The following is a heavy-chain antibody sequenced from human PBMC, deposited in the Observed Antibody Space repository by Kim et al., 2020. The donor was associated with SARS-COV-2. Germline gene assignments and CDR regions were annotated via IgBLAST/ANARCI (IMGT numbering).Heavy chain of an antibody. J-gene: IGHJ4*02. V-gene: IGHV3-7*04. CDR3: AGDRTHFDY. Sequence: SEKYYVDSVKGRFAIARDNAKNSLYQQMNSLRAEDTAVYYSAGDRTHFDYWGQGTLVTVSS. CDR2: SEK.